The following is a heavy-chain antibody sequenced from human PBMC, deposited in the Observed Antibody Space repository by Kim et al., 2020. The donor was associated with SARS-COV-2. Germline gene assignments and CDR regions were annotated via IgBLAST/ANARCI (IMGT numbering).Heavy chain of an antibody. CDR2: IYYSGST. J-gene: IGHJ6*02. Sequence: ETLSLTCTVSGGSISYYYWSWIRQPPGKGLEWIGYIYYSGSTNYNPSLKSRVTISVDTSKNQFSLKLTSVTAADTAVYYCARDIAAAGYYYGMDVWGQGTTVTVSS. V-gene: IGHV4-59*13. D-gene: IGHD6-13*01. CDR3: ARDIAAAGYYYGMDV. CDR1: GGSISYYY.